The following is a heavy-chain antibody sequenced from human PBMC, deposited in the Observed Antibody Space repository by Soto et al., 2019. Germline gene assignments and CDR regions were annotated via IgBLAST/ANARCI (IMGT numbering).Heavy chain of an antibody. Sequence: GASVKVSCKASGYTFIGYYIHWVRQAPGQGLEWMGWIDPNSGGTSYAQKYQGRVTMTRDTSISTAYMELSRLRSDDTAVYYCERAREGYSPDHDLDVWGQGTTVTVSS. CDR3: ERAREGYSPDHDLDV. CDR1: GYTFIGYY. D-gene: IGHD2-15*01. V-gene: IGHV1-2*02. J-gene: IGHJ6*02. CDR2: IDPNSGGT.